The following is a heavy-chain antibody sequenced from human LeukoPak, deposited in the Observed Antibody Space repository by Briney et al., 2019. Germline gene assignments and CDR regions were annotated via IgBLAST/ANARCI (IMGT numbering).Heavy chain of an antibody. Sequence: GGSLRLSCAASGFTFSSYAMHWVRQAPGKGLEYVSAISSNGGSTYYANSVKGRFTISRDNSKNTLYLQMGSLRAEDMAVYYCARDRVAAGGTAYVNNWFDPWGQGTLVTVSS. J-gene: IGHJ5*02. V-gene: IGHV3-64*01. CDR1: GFTFSSYA. CDR3: ARDRVAAGGTAYVNNWFDP. CDR2: ISSNGGST. D-gene: IGHD6-13*01.